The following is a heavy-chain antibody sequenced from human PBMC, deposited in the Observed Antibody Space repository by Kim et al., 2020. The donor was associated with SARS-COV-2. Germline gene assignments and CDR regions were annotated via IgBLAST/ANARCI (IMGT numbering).Heavy chain of an antibody. CDR3: ARDRRYDFWSGYFSSQPLDY. CDR2: ISYDGSNK. D-gene: IGHD3-3*01. CDR1: GFTFSSYA. V-gene: IGHV3-30-3*01. J-gene: IGHJ4*02. Sequence: GGSLRLSCAASGFTFSSYAMHWVRQAPGKGLEWVAVISYDGSNKYYADSVKGRFTISRDNSKNTLYLQMNSLRAEDTAVYYCARDRRYDFWSGYFSSQPLDYWGQGTLVTVSS.